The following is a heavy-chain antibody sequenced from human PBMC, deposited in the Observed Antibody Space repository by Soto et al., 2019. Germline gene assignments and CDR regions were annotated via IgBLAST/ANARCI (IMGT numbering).Heavy chain of an antibody. CDR2: INHSGST. D-gene: IGHD6-19*01. V-gene: IGHV4-34*01. CDR3: ANLLGYSSGWSLGESDY. Sequence: QVQLQQWGAGLLNPSETLSLTCAVYGGSFSGYYWCWIRQPPGKGLEWIGEINHSGSTNYNPSLTSRVTLSVDTPKNQFSLNLSSVTAADTAVYYCANLLGYSSGWSLGESDYWGQGTLVTVSS. J-gene: IGHJ4*02. CDR1: GGSFSGYY.